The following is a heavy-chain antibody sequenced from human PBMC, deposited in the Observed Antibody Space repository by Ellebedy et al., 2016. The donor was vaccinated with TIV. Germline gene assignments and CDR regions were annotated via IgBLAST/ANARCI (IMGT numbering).Heavy chain of an antibody. D-gene: IGHD5-18*01. V-gene: IGHV3-23*01. CDR3: AKDRTPGDGYWVFDF. J-gene: IGHJ4*02. Sequence: PGGSLRLSCAASGFTFSPYAMAWVRQAPGKGLEWVSGIVGSGAQKYADSVKGRFTISRGNSKRTVDLQMNSLRAEDTAVYFCAKDRTPGDGYWVFDFWGQGTLVTVST. CDR1: GFTFSPYA. CDR2: IVGSGA.